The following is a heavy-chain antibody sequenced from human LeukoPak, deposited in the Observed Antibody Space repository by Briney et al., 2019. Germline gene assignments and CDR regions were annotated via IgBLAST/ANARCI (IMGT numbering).Heavy chain of an antibody. D-gene: IGHD3-10*01. V-gene: IGHV3-7*01. CDR1: GFTFSSYW. CDR3: ARERMYSGSGSTFPYYDY. CDR2: IKPDRSEK. J-gene: IGHJ4*02. Sequence: GGSLRLSCAASGFTFSSYWMSWVRQSPGKGLEWVANIKPDRSEKYYVDSVKGRFTISRDNARNALFLEMNSLRAEDTAVYYCARERMYSGSGSTFPYYDYWGQGTLVIVSS.